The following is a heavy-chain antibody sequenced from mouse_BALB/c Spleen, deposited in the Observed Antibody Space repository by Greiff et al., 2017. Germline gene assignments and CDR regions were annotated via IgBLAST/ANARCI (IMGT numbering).Heavy chain of an antibody. V-gene: IGHV1-87*01. CDR2: IYPGDGDT. Sequence: VKLQESGAELARPGASVKLSCKASGYTFTSYWMQWVKQRPGQGLEWIGAIYPGDGDTRYTQKFKGKATLTADKSSSTAYMQLSSLASEDSAVYYCAREGVYDGYYGDAMDYWGQGTSVTVSS. D-gene: IGHD2-3*01. J-gene: IGHJ4*01. CDR3: AREGVYDGYYGDAMDY. CDR1: GYTFTSYW.